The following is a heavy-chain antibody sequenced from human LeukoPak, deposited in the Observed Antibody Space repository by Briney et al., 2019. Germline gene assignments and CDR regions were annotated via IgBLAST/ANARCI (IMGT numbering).Heavy chain of an antibody. CDR3: ARWASISRQPGGFFDH. V-gene: IGHV4-38-2*02. Sequence: PSETLSLTCTVSGDSVTNDFFWGWVRQPPGKELEWIGSFCLGRDTYYRPSLKSRVTISVDTSKNHFSLNLNSVTAADTAVYYCARWASISRQPGGFFDHWGQGTLVTVSS. D-gene: IGHD3-16*01. CDR2: FCLGRDT. J-gene: IGHJ4*02. CDR1: GDSVTNDFF.